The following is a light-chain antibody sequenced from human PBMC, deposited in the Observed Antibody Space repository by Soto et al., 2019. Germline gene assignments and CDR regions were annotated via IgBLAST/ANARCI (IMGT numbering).Light chain of an antibody. CDR2: GAS. V-gene: IGKV3-15*01. J-gene: IGKJ2*01. Sequence: EILMTQSPATLSVSPGERATLSCRASQTVTGALAWYQQKPGQAPRLLIYGASTRSSGIPDRFNGSGSGTEFTLTISSLQSEDFAVDYCQQYNDWPPYTFGQGTNVEIK. CDR1: QTVTGA. CDR3: QQYNDWPPYT.